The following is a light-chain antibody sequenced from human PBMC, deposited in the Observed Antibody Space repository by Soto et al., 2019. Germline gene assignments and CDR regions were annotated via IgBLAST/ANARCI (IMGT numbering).Light chain of an antibody. CDR3: QEYNSPPRT. CDR2: DAS. CDR1: QGISNH. J-gene: IGKJ1*01. V-gene: IGKV1-27*01. Sequence: DIQMTQSPSSLSVSIGDRVTITCRAGQGISNHLAWYQQKPGKVPKLLIYDASTLQSGVPSRFSGGGSGTDFTLTISSLQPEDVATYYCQEYNSPPRTFGQGTKVDIK.